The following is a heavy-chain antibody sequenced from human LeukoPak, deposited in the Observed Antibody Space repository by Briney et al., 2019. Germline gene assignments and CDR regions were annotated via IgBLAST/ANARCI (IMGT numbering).Heavy chain of an antibody. CDR3: ARLHDYVWGSYRYPFDY. CDR1: GGSFSGYH. J-gene: IGHJ4*02. D-gene: IGHD3-16*02. Sequence: SETLSLTCAVYGGSFSGYHWSWIRQPPGKGLEWIGEINHSGSTNYNPSLKSRVTISVDTSKNQFSLKLSSVTAADTAVYYCARLHDYVWGSYRYPFDYWGQGTLVTVSA. V-gene: IGHV4-34*01. CDR2: INHSGST.